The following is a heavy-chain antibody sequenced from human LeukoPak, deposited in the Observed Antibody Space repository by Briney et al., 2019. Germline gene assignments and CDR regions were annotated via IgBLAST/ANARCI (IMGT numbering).Heavy chain of an antibody. J-gene: IGHJ4*02. CDR2: IYTSGST. D-gene: IGHD3-22*01. Sequence: SETLSLTCAVYGGSFSGYYWSWIRQPAGKGLEWIGRIYTSGSTNYNPSLKSRVTMSVDTSKNQFSLKLSSVTAADTAVYYCARIRGYYYFDYWGQGTLVTVSS. CDR3: ARIRGYYYFDY. CDR1: GGSFSGYY. V-gene: IGHV4-59*10.